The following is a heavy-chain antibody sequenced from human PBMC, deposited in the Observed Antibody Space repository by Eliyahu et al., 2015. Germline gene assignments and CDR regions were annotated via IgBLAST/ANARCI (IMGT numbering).Heavy chain of an antibody. Sequence: EVQLVESGGSLVKPGXSLRLACAASXXXFXSYSXNXVRQAPGKGLGXVSSISSSSSYIYYADSVKGRFTISRDNAKNSLYLQMNSLRAEDTAVYYCARVGSRICSSTSCFDYWGQGTLVTVSS. J-gene: IGHJ4*02. CDR1: XXXFXSYS. D-gene: IGHD2-2*01. CDR3: ARVGSRICSSTSCFDY. CDR2: ISSSSSYI. V-gene: IGHV3-21*01.